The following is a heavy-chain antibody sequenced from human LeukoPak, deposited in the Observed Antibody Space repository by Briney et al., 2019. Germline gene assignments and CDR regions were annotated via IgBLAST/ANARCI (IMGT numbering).Heavy chain of an antibody. J-gene: IGHJ3*02. V-gene: IGHV3-21*04. CDR2: ISSGSSYI. CDR1: GFTFSRYN. Sequence: GGSLRLSCAASGFTFSRYNMNWVRQAPGKGLEWVSSISSGSSYIYYADSVKGRFTISRDNAKNSLYLQMNSLRAEDTAVYYCARASIVGAEKAFDIWGQGTMVTVSS. CDR3: ARASIVGAEKAFDI. D-gene: IGHD1-26*01.